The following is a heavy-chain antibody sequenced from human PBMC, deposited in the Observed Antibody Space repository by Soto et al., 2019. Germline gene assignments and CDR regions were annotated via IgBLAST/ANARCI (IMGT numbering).Heavy chain of an antibody. D-gene: IGHD3-10*01. CDR3: ATDSLYYGSGSYYRSYYYGMDV. J-gene: IGHJ6*02. CDR1: GFTLSNYA. Sequence: GGSLRLSCAASGFTLSNYAMNWVRQAPGKGLEWVSSISSSSSYIYYADSVKGRFTISRDKGKNSLYLQMNSQRAEDTAVYYYATDSLYYGSGSYYRSYYYGMDVWGQGTTVTVSS. V-gene: IGHV3-21*01. CDR2: ISSSSSYI.